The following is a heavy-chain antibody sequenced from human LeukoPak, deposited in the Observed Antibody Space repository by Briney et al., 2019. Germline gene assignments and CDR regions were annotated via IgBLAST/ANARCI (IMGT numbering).Heavy chain of an antibody. CDR2: ISGSGVST. CDR1: GFTFSSYG. Sequence: GGSLRLSCAASGFTFSSYGMHWVRQAPGKGLEWVSAISGSGVSTYYADSVKGRFTVSRDNSKNTLYLQMSSLRAEDTAVYYCAKDERNWNYNLASQTYDWGQGILVTVSS. J-gene: IGHJ4*02. D-gene: IGHD1-7*01. V-gene: IGHV3-23*01. CDR3: AKDERNWNYNLASQTYD.